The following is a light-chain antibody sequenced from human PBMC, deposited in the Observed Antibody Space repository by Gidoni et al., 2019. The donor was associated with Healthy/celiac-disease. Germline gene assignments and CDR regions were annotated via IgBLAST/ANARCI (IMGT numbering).Light chain of an antibody. Sequence: QSALTQPASVSGSPGQSITISCTGTTSDVGGYNYVSWYPRHPGKAPKLMIYDGSNRPSGVANRFSGSKSGNTASLTSSGLQAEDEADYYCSSYTSSSTDVVFGGGTKLTVL. J-gene: IGLJ2*01. CDR1: TSDVGGYNY. CDR3: SSYTSSSTDVV. V-gene: IGLV2-14*01. CDR2: DGS.